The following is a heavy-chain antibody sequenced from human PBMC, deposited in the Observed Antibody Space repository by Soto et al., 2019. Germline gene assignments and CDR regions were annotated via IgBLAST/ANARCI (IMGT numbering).Heavy chain of an antibody. D-gene: IGHD5-18*01. CDR1: GGSITIYY. CDR3: AGHPNVYTAMASGWFDP. J-gene: IGHJ5*02. CDR2: IYYSGST. V-gene: IGHV4-59*08. Sequence: QVQLQESGPGLVKPSETLSLTCTVSGGSITIYYWSWIRQPPGKGLEWIGYIYYSGSTNYNPSLKSRVTISVDTSKNQFSLKLSSVPAADTAVYYCAGHPNVYTAMASGWFDPWGQGTLVTVSS.